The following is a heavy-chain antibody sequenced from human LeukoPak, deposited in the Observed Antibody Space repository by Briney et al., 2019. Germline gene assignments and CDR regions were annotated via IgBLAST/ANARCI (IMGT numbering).Heavy chain of an antibody. Sequence: SETLSLTCTVSGGSISSSSYYWGWIRQPPGKGLEWIGSIYYSGSTYYNPSLKSRVTISVDTSKNQFSLKLSSVTAADTAVYYCARDRGPGDAFWSGYSYTFDPWGQGTLVTVSS. CDR2: IYYSGST. CDR3: ARDRGPGDAFWSGYSYTFDP. D-gene: IGHD3-3*01. V-gene: IGHV4-39*07. J-gene: IGHJ5*02. CDR1: GGSISSSSYY.